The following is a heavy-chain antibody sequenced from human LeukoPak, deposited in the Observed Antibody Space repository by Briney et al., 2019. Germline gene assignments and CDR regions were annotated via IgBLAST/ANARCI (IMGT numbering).Heavy chain of an antibody. D-gene: IGHD3-3*01. Sequence: SETLSLTCAVYGGSFSGYYWSWIRQPPGKGLEWIGEINHSGSTNYNPSLKSRVTISVDTSKNQFSLKLSSVTAADTAVYYCARLYYDSWSGYYNDFYYMDVWGKGTTVTVSS. CDR2: INHSGST. CDR1: GGSFSGYY. CDR3: ARLYYDSWSGYYNDFYYMDV. V-gene: IGHV4-34*01. J-gene: IGHJ6*03.